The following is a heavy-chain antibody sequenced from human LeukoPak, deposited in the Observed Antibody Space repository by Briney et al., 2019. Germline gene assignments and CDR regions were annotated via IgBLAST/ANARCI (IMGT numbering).Heavy chain of an antibody. V-gene: IGHV1-2*02. CDR1: GYTFTGYY. CDR3: ARYVSSGGSYY. D-gene: IGHD3-16*01. J-gene: IGHJ4*02. CDR2: INPNSGGT. Sequence: ASVKVSCKASGYTFTGYYMHWVRQAPGQGLEWMGWINPNSGGTNYAQKFQGRVTMTRDTSISTAYMELRSLRSDDTAVYYCARYVSSGGSYYWGQGTLVTVSS.